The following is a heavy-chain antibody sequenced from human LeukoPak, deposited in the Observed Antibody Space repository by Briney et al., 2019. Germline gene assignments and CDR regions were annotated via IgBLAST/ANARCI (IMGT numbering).Heavy chain of an antibody. Sequence: SETLSLTCAVYGGSFSGYYWSWIRQPPGKGLEWIGEINHSGSTNYNPSLKSRVTISVDTSKNQFSLKLSSVTAADTAVYYCAREGPPSGWFRDYYYMDVWGKGTTVTVSS. CDR2: INHSGST. J-gene: IGHJ6*03. CDR1: GGSFSGYY. D-gene: IGHD6-19*01. V-gene: IGHV4-34*01. CDR3: AREGPPSGWFRDYYYMDV.